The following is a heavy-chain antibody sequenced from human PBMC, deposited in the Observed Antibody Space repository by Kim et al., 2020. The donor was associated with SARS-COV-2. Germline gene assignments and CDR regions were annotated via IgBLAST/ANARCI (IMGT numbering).Heavy chain of an antibody. CDR1: GFTLTNYA. CDR3: ARDGAPAATLNYHYYYMDV. CDR2: ISYDGSNK. Sequence: GGSLRLSCAASGFTLTNYAMHWVRQAPGKGLEWVAVISYDGSNKYYADSVKGRFTISRDNSKNTLYLQLNSLRAEDTAVYYCARDGAPAATLNYHYYYMDVWGKGTTVTVSS. D-gene: IGHD2-15*01. V-gene: IGHV3-30-3*01. J-gene: IGHJ6*03.